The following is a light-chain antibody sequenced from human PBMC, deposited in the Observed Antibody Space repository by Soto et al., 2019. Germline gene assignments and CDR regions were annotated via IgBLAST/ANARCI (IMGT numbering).Light chain of an antibody. CDR1: SSDVGGYNY. Sequence: QSALTQPRSVSESPGQSVTISCTGTSSDVGGYNYVSWYQQHPGKAPKLMIYDVTKRPSGVPDRFSGSKSGNTASLTISGLQADDEADYYCSSFAGISTVLFGGGTKLTVL. CDR2: DVT. CDR3: SSFAGISTVL. V-gene: IGLV2-11*01. J-gene: IGLJ2*01.